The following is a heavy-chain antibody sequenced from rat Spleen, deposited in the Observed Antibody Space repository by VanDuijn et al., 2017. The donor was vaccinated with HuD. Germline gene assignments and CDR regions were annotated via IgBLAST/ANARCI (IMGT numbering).Heavy chain of an antibody. D-gene: IGHD1-9*01. CDR2: MWSGGNK. CDR1: GFSLTDYI. Sequence: QVQLKESGPGLVQPSQTLSLTCTVSGFSLTDYIVNWVRQPPGKGLEWIGAMWSGGNKDYHSALKSRLSISRDTSKSQVLLKMNSLQTEDTAMYFCARSSYGYNYNWFAFWGQGTLVTVSS. CDR3: ARSSYGYNYNWFAF. V-gene: IGHV2-15*01. J-gene: IGHJ3*01.